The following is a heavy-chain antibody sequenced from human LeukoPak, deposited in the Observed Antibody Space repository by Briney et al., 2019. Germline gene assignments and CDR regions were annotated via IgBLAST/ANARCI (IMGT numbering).Heavy chain of an antibody. V-gene: IGHV3-33*08. CDR2: IWYDGSNK. J-gene: IGHJ6*02. D-gene: IGHD3-10*01. CDR3: ARDLGYYGSAVSYYYYGMDV. CDR1: GFTFSSYA. Sequence: GGSLRLSCAASGFTFSSYAMSWVRQAPGKGLEWVAVIWYDGSNKYYADSVKGRFTISRDNSKNTLYLQMNSLRAEDTAVYYCARDLGYYGSAVSYYYYGMDVWGQGTTVTVSS.